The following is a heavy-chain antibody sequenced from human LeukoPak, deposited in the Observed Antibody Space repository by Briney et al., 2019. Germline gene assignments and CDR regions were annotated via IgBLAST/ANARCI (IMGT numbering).Heavy chain of an antibody. CDR1: GFTFSSYA. CDR3: ARGLDCTNGVCYSGSDY. Sequence: PGGSLRLSCAASGFTFSSYAMHWVRQAPGKGLEWVAVISYDGSNKYYADSVKGRFTISRDNSKNTLYLQMNSLRAEDTAVYYCARGLDCTNGVCYSGSDYWGQGTLVTVSS. V-gene: IGHV3-30*04. D-gene: IGHD2-8*01. J-gene: IGHJ4*02. CDR2: ISYDGSNK.